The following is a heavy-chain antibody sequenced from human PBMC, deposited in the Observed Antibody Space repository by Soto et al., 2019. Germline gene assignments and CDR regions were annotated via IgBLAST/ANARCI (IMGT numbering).Heavy chain of an antibody. CDR2: IYYIETT. CDR1: GGSIGSGDYY. CDR3: SRGSTYYGFLT. J-gene: IGHJ5*02. Sequence: QVQLQESGPGLVKPSQTLSLTCTVSGGSIGSGDYYWTWIRQPPGTGLEWIGYIYYIETTFYNPSLESRVNISIDTSKNHFSLRLTSVTAADTAVYYCSRGSTYYGFLTWGQGTLVTVSS. D-gene: IGHD3-10*01. V-gene: IGHV4-30-4*01.